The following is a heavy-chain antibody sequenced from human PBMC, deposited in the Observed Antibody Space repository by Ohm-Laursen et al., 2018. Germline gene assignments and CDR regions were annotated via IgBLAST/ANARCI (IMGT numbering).Heavy chain of an antibody. CDR2: TKQDGSKT. CDR1: GFTLSTYW. CDR3: ARKLYYYDSGDKGWFDP. V-gene: IGHV3-7*01. Sequence: SLRLSCAASGFTLSTYWMCWVRQAPGKGLEWVANTKQDGSKTYYVDSVKGRFTISRDNAQNSLYLQMNSLRAEDTAVYYCARKLYYYDSGDKGWFDPWGQGTLVTVSS. D-gene: IGHD3-22*01. J-gene: IGHJ5*02.